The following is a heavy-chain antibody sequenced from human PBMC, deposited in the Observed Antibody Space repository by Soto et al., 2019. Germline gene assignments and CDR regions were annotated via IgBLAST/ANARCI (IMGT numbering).Heavy chain of an antibody. CDR1: GYTFTSYG. V-gene: IGHV1-18*04. Sequence: PSVKVSCKASGYTFTSYGISWVRQAPGQGLEWMGWISAYNGNTNYAQKLQGRVTMTTDTSTSTAYMELRSLRSDDTAVYYCARDYYDSSGYWLDAFDIWGQGTMVTVSS. CDR3: ARDYYDSSGYWLDAFDI. D-gene: IGHD3-22*01. J-gene: IGHJ3*02. CDR2: ISAYNGNT.